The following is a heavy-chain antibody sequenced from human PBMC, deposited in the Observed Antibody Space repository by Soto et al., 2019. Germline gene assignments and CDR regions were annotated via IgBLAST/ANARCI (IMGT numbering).Heavy chain of an antibody. CDR1: GFTFGDYY. CDR3: AREPYYFDS. V-gene: IGHV3-11*01. CDR2: ISSGSDTI. J-gene: IGHJ4*02. Sequence: VQLVESGGALVKPGGSLRLSCAGSGFTFGDYYMTWIRQAPGEGLEWVSYISSGSDTIYYADSVKGRFTISRDNAKNSLYLQMNSLRAEDTAVYYCAREPYYFDSWGQGTLVTVSS.